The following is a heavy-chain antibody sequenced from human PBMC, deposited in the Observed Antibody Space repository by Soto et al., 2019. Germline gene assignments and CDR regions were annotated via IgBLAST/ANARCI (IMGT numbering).Heavy chain of an antibody. CDR2: IYYSGIT. Sequence: QVQLQESGPGLVKPSETLSLTCTVSGGSVSSGSYCWSWIRQPPGKGLEWIGYIYYSGITNYNPSLKCRVTISVDESKIPFALKVSFVTAADTAVYYCARARYDWKRGYCYYGMDVWGQGTTVSFS. CDR1: GGSVSSGSYC. V-gene: IGHV4-61*01. J-gene: IGHJ6*02. D-gene: IGHD3-3*01. CDR3: ARARYDWKRGYCYYGMDV.